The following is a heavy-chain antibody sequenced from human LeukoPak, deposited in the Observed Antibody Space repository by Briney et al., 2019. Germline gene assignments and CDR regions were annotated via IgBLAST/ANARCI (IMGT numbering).Heavy chain of an antibody. CDR1: GFTFSSYA. J-gene: IGHJ4*02. CDR3: ARDNSGDIVVVPAAMDY. CDR2: ISGSGGST. D-gene: IGHD2-2*01. Sequence: PGGSLRLSCAASGFTFSSYAMSWVRQAPGKGLEWVSAISGSGGSTYYADSVKGRFTISRDNSKNTLYLQMNSLRAEDTAVYYCARDNSGDIVVVPAAMDYWGQGTLVTVSS. V-gene: IGHV3-23*01.